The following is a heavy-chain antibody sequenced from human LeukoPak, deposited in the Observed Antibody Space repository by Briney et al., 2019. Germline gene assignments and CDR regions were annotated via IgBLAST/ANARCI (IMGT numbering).Heavy chain of an antibody. J-gene: IGHJ6*03. CDR2: IIPILAIA. Sequence: SVKVSCKASGGTFSSYTFTWVRQAPGQGLEWMGRIIPILAIADYAQKFQGRVTITADRSTSTAYMELSSLRSEDTAVYYCARMYYDFWSGLVGSQRTNYYYYYMDVWGKGTTVTVSS. V-gene: IGHV1-69*02. CDR1: GGTFSSYT. D-gene: IGHD3-3*01. CDR3: ARMYYDFWSGLVGSQRTNYYYYYMDV.